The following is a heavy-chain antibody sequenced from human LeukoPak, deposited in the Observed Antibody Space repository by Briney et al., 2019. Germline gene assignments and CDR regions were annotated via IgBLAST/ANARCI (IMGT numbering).Heavy chain of an antibody. CDR3: VREERLWLLFDY. Sequence: PGRSLRLSCAASGFTFSSYGMHWVRQAPGKGLEWVAFIRYDGSNKYYADSVKGRFTISRDNAKNSLYLQMNSLRAEDTGGYYCVREERLWLLFDYWGQGTLVTVSS. CDR2: IRYDGSNK. J-gene: IGHJ4*02. V-gene: IGHV3-33*01. D-gene: IGHD2/OR15-2a*01. CDR1: GFTFSSYG.